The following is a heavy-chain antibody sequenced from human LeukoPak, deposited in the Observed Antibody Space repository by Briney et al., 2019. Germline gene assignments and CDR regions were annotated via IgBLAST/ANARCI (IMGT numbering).Heavy chain of an antibody. J-gene: IGHJ4*02. CDR3: ATPGARGVRGVVFDY. Sequence: SETLSLTCTVSGGSISGYYWGWIRQPPGKGLEWIGSIYYSGSTYYNPSLKSRVTISVDTSKNQFSLKLSSVTAADTAVYYRATPGARGVRGVVFDYWGQGTLVTVSS. CDR2: IYYSGST. CDR1: GGSISGYY. V-gene: IGHV4-39*01. D-gene: IGHD3-10*01.